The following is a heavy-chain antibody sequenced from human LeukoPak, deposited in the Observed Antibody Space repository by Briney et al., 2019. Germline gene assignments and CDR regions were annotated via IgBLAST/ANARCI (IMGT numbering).Heavy chain of an antibody. D-gene: IGHD3-9*01. Sequence: SETLSLTCTVSGGSISSYYWSWIRQPPGKGLEWIGYIYYSGSTKYNPSFKSRVTISVDTFKNQFSLKLISVTAADTAVYYCATVVRDDILTGYYIDYWGQGTLVTVSS. CDR2: IYYSGST. J-gene: IGHJ4*02. CDR3: ATVVRDDILTGYYIDY. V-gene: IGHV4-59*01. CDR1: GGSISSYY.